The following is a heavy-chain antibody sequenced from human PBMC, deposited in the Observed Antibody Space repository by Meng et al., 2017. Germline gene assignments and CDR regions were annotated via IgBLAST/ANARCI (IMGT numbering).Heavy chain of an antibody. Sequence: ASVKVSCKASGYTFTSYDINWVRQATGQGLEWMGWMNPNRGNTGYAQKFQGRVTMTRNTSISTAYMELSSLRSEDTAVYYCARGGFDILTGYYAPAPHYGMDVWGQGTTVTVSS. CDR1: GYTFTSYD. J-gene: IGHJ6*02. CDR3: ARGGFDILTGYYAPAPHYGMDV. CDR2: MNPNRGNT. V-gene: IGHV1-8*01. D-gene: IGHD3-9*01.